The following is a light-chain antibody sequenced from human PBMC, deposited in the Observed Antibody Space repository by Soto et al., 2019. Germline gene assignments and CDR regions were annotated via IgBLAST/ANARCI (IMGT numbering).Light chain of an antibody. CDR2: DVG. V-gene: IGLV2-11*01. CDR1: SNDVGGYNY. J-gene: IGLJ2*01. Sequence: QSALTQPRSVSGSPGQSVTLSCTGTSNDVGGYNYVSWYQQYPGKAPTLMIYDVGKRPSGVPYRFSGSKSGNTASLIISGLQAEDEADYYCCSYAGSYSLVFGGGTKLTVL. CDR3: CSYAGSYSLV.